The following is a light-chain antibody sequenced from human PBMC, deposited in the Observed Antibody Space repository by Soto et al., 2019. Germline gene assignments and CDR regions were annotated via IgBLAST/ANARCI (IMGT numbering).Light chain of an antibody. CDR1: QSVNSGY. V-gene: IGKV3-20*01. CDR2: GAS. Sequence: EIVLTQSPGTLSLSPGERATLACRASQSVNSGYLACYQQKPGQTPRLLIYGASSRATGIPDRFSGSGSGTDFTLTISRLEPDDFAVYFCQHYVRSPRTFGQGTKVEIK. J-gene: IGKJ1*01. CDR3: QHYVRSPRT.